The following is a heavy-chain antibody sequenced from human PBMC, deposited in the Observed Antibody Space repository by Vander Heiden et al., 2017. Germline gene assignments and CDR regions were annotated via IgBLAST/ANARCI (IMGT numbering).Heavy chain of an antibody. CDR3: ARDGVFGVVTPFDD. CDR1: GGPFSGYY. J-gene: IGHJ4*02. CDR2: IKHSGST. V-gene: IGHV4-34*01. Sequence: QVQLQQWGAGLLKPSETLSLTCAVYGGPFSGYYWSWIRQPPGKGLEWIGEIKHSGSTNYNPSLKSRVTISVDTTKNQFSLKLSAGTAADTAVYYGARDGVFGVVTPFDDWGQGTLVTVAS. D-gene: IGHD3-3*01.